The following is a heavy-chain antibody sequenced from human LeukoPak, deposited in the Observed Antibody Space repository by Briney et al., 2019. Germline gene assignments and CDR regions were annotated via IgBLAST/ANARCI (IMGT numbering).Heavy chain of an antibody. CDR3: TRETTGYDWSKVDY. Sequence: KAGGSLRLSCAASGFTFSSYSMNWVRQAPGKGLEWVSSISSSSSYIYYADSVKGRFTIPRDNAKNSLYLQMISLRAEDTAIYYCTRETTGYDWSKVDYWGQGTLVTVSS. D-gene: IGHD5-12*01. CDR2: ISSSSSYI. CDR1: GFTFSSYS. V-gene: IGHV3-21*01. J-gene: IGHJ4*02.